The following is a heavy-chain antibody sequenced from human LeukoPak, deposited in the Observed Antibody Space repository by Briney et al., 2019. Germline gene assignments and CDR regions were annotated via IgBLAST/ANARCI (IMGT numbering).Heavy chain of an antibody. V-gene: IGHV1-8*01. CDR1: GYTFTSYD. CDR2: MNPNSGNT. Sequence: ASVKLCCKASGYTFTSYDINWVRQATGQGLEWMGWMNPNSGNTGYAQKFQGRVTMTRDTSISTAYMELSSLRSEDTAVYYCARASSGWSWTYYYYYGMDVWGQGTTVTVSS. J-gene: IGHJ6*02. CDR3: ARASSGWSWTYYYYYGMDV. D-gene: IGHD6-19*01.